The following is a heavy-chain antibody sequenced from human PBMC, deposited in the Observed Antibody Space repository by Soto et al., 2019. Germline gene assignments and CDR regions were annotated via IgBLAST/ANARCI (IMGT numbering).Heavy chain of an antibody. J-gene: IGHJ4*02. V-gene: IGHV3-23*01. Sequence: GGSLRLSCTASGFTFNTYAMSWVRQAPGKGLEWVSSISGNSIITFYADSVKGRFTVSRDNSMNTLYLQMNSLRAEDTAIYYCAKTLKVITQFDYWGQGVPVTVSS. CDR2: ISGNSIIT. D-gene: IGHD3-22*01. CDR3: AKTLKVITQFDY. CDR1: GFTFNTYA.